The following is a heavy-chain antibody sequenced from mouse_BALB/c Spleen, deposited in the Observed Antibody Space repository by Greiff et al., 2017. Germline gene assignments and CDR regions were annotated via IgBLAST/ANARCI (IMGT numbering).Heavy chain of an antibody. CDR3: ARLTGDY. J-gene: IGHJ2*01. CDR2: IRNKANGYTT. CDR1: GFTFTDYY. Sequence: EVQVVESGGGLVQPGGSLRLSCATSGFTFTDYYMSWVRQPPGKALEWLGFIRNKANGYTTEYSASVKGRFTISRDNSQSILYLQMNTLRAEDSATYYCARLTGDYWGQGTTLTVSS. V-gene: IGHV7-3*02. D-gene: IGHD4-1*01.